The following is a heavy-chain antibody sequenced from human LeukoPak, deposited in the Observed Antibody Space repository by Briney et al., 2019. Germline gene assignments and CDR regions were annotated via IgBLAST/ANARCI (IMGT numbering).Heavy chain of an antibody. V-gene: IGHV3-30*18. Sequence: GGSLRLSCAASGFTFSSDGMRWVRQAPGKGLEWVRFISNDADTKYTSDSGRGQFTVSRDNSKNTMYLEITNLRPENPAMNYCSKDRASGWSLDYWGQGNLVTVSS. J-gene: IGHJ4*02. CDR3: SKDRASGWSLDY. CDR2: ISNDADTK. CDR1: GFTFSSDG. D-gene: IGHD6-13*01.